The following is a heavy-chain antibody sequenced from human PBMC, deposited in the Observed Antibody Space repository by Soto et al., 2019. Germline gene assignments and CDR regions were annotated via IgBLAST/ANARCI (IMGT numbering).Heavy chain of an antibody. J-gene: IGHJ6*02. CDR1: GFTVSSNY. D-gene: IGHD4-4*01. V-gene: IGHV3-66*01. CDR2: IYSGGST. Sequence: GGSLRLSCAASGFTVSSNYMSWVRQAPGKGLEWVSVIYSGGSTYYADSVKGRFTISRDNSKNTLYLQMNSLRAEDTAVYYCARDRANKHSNNYYGMDVWGQGTTVTVSS. CDR3: ARDRANKHSNNYYGMDV.